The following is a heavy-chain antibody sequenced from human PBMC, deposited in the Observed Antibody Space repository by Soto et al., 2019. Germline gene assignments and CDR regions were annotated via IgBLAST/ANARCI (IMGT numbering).Heavy chain of an antibody. CDR1: GFTFSSYG. Sequence: SLRLSCAASGFTFSSYGMHWVRQAPGKGLEWVAVISYDGSNKYYADSVKGRFTISRDNSKNTLYLQMNSLRAEDTAVYYCASGAKTYSKTYYYYMDVWGKGTTVTVSS. V-gene: IGHV3-30*03. D-gene: IGHD4-4*01. J-gene: IGHJ6*03. CDR3: ASGAKTYSKTYYYYMDV. CDR2: ISYDGSNK.